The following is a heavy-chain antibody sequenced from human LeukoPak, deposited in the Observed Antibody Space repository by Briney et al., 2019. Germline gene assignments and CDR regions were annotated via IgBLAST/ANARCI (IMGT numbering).Heavy chain of an antibody. Sequence: GGSLRLSCAACGFTFSNYWVHWVRQAPGKGLVWVSRINRDGSTTKYADSVKGRFTVSRDNAKNTLNLQMNSLRAEDTAVYYCARDKKSGESSEIDYWGQGTLVTVSS. CDR3: ARDKKSGESSEIDY. D-gene: IGHD3-10*01. CDR1: GFTFSNYW. J-gene: IGHJ4*02. V-gene: IGHV3-74*03. CDR2: INRDGSTT.